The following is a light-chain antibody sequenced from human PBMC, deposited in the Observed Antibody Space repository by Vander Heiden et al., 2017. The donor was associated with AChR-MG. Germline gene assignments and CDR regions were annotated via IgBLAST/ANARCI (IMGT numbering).Light chain of an antibody. J-gene: IGKJ1*01. CDR2: WAS. CDR3: QQYYSLWT. Sequence: IVMNQSPDSLAVSLGERATINCKSSQSVLYSSNNKNYLAWYQQKPGQPPKLLIYWASTRESGVPDRFSGSGSGTDFTLTISSLQAEDVAVYYCQQYYSLWTFGQGTKVEIK. CDR1: QSVLYSSNNKNY. V-gene: IGKV4-1*01.